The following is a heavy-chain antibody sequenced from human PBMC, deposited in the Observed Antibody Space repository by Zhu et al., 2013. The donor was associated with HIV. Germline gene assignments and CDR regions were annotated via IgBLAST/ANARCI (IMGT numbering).Heavy chain of an antibody. CDR2: INPNSGGT. V-gene: IGHV1-2*02. J-gene: IGHJ6*02. Sequence: QFQLVQSGAEVKKPGASLKVSCKASGYTFTGYYIHWVRQAPGQGLEWMGWINPNSGGTNYAQKFQGRVTMTRDTSISTAHMELNRLRSDDTAVYYCARGAAVGFCTTVTCTNDMDVWGQGTAVTVSS. D-gene: IGHD2-8*01. CDR3: ARGAAVGFCTTVTCTNDMDV. CDR1: GYTFTGYY.